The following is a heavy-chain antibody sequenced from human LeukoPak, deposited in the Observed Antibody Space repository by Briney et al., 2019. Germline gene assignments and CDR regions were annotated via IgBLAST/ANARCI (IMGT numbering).Heavy chain of an antibody. CDR3: TRDLGGIDY. V-gene: IGHV3-74*01. J-gene: IGHJ4*02. CDR2: IHDDGSRT. Sequence: GGSLRLSCAASGFTFNTHLMHWVRHAPGKGLMWVSHIHDDGSRTTYADSVKGRFTISRGNAKNMVYLQMDSLRVDDTAIYYCTRDLGGIDYWGQGILVTVSS. CDR1: GFTFNTHL.